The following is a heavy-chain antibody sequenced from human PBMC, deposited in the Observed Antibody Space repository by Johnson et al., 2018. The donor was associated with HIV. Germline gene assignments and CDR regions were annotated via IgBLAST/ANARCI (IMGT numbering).Heavy chain of an antibody. Sequence: VQLVESGGGLVKPGGSLRLSCAASGFTFINAWMNWVRQAPGKGLEWVGRIYSETDGGTTDYAAPVKGRFTISRDNSKNTLFLQMNSLRAEDTAMYFCARASGTYPDDAFDIWGRGTMVTVYS. J-gene: IGHJ3*02. CDR1: GFTFINAW. D-gene: IGHD1-26*01. CDR2: IYSETDGGTT. V-gene: IGHV3-15*01. CDR3: ARASGTYPDDAFDI.